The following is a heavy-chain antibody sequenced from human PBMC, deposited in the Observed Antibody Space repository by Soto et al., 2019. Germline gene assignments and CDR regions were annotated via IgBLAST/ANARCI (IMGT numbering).Heavy chain of an antibody. CDR3: ARERDGSSWSSAEYLKY. CDR2: ISTYNANT. V-gene: IGHV1-18*01. J-gene: IGHJ1*01. CDR1: GYIFSNYG. D-gene: IGHD6-13*01. Sequence: ASVKVSCKASGYIFSNYGISWVRQAPGQGLEWMGWISTYNANTYYAQKFQGRVTMTTDTSTSTAYMELRSLRSDDTAVFYCARERDGSSWSSAEYLKYWGQGNMVTVYS.